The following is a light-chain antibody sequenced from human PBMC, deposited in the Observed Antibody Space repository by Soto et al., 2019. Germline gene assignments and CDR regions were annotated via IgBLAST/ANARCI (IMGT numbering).Light chain of an antibody. CDR1: QSISSY. CDR2: AAS. CDR3: QQSYRIPWT. V-gene: IGKV1-39*01. J-gene: IGKJ1*01. Sequence: DIQMTQSPSSLSASVGDRVTMTCRASQSISSYLSWYQQKPGTAPKLLIYAASSLQGGVPSRFSGSGSGTDFTLSITSLQPEDFATYYCQQSYRIPWTFGQGTKVEI.